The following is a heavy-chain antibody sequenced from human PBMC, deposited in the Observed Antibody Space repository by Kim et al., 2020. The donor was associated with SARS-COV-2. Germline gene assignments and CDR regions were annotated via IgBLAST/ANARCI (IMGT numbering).Heavy chain of an antibody. V-gene: IGHV3-23*01. J-gene: IGHJ5*02. CDR2: INGGGSRT. CDR3: AKFPSESGHPDP. Sequence: GGSLRLSCAASGFTFSNYAMNWVRQAPGKGLEWVSSINGGGSRTYYADSVKGRFTISRDNSKNTLNLQMNSLRAEDTAIYFCAKFPSESGHPDPWGQGTLVTVSS. CDR1: GFTFSNYA.